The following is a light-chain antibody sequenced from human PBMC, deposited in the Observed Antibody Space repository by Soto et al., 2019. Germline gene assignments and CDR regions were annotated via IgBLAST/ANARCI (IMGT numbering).Light chain of an antibody. CDR2: MIS. CDR3: MQGTHWPWT. Sequence: DVVMTQSPLSLPVTLGQPASISCRSTQGLVYIDGNTYLNWFHQRPGQSPRRLIYMISKRDSGVPDRFSGTGSGTDFTLTISRVEAEDVGVYYCMQGTHWPWTFGQGTKVE. CDR1: QGLVYIDGNTY. V-gene: IGKV2-30*01. J-gene: IGKJ1*01.